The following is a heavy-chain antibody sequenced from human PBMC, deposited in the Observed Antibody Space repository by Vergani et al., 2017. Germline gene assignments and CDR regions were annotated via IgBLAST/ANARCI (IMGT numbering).Heavy chain of an antibody. V-gene: IGHV4-31*03. D-gene: IGHD2-21*01. CDR2: IFRSGTT. CDR3: ARENVVIARIFDF. Sequence: QVQLQESGPGLVKPSQTLSLTCTVSGDSLSSSDHYWSWIRQRSDKGLEWVGHIFRSGTTYYNPSLKIRLIMSVDTSKNQFSLKLTSVTAADTAMYYCARENVVIARIFDFWGRGTLVTVSS. J-gene: IGHJ4*02. CDR1: GDSLSSSDHY.